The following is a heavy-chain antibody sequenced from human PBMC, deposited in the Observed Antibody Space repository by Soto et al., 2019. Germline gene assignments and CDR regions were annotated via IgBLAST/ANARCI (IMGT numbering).Heavy chain of an antibody. Sequence: SETLSLTCTVSGGSISSGGYYWSWIRQHPGKGLEWIGYIYYSGSTYYNPSLKSRVTISVDTSKNQFSLKLSSVTAADTAVYYCARLDAIVVVTATYFDYWGQGTLVTVSS. CDR3: ARLDAIVVVTATYFDY. J-gene: IGHJ4*02. V-gene: IGHV4-31*03. D-gene: IGHD2-21*02. CDR2: IYYSGST. CDR1: GGSISSGGYY.